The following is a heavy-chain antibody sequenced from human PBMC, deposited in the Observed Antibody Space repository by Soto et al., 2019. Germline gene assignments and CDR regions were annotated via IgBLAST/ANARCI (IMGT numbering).Heavy chain of an antibody. CDR1: GDSYSISTYS. J-gene: IGHJ5*02. Sequence: TLCLTCNMSGDSYSISTYSWSWIRQPPGKALQWIGFIYQSGVTSYNPSRASRVSISLDRSNNQCSLKLKSVTAADTAVYFCAGMPYTSGLRFDPWGPGTLVT. CDR2: IYQSGVT. D-gene: IGHD6-19*01. CDR3: AGMPYTSGLRFDP. V-gene: IGHV4-30-2*01.